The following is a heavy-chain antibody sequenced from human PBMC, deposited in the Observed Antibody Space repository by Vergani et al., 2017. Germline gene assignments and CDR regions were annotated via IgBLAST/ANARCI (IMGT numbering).Heavy chain of an antibody. Sequence: EVQLLESGGGLVQPGGSLRLSCEASGFSFPGYAMSWVRQAPGKGLEWVSSVSGSSATPYYADSVKGRFIISRDNCKNTLHLQMNSLRADDTAVYYCTKGSRGYTGYFFDYWGQGTLATVSS. CDR3: TKGSRGYTGYFFDY. V-gene: IGHV3-23*01. D-gene: IGHD5-12*01. CDR2: VSGSSATP. CDR1: GFSFPGYA. J-gene: IGHJ4*02.